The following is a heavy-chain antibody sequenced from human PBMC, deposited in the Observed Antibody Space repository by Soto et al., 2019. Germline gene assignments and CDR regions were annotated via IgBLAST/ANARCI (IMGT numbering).Heavy chain of an antibody. CDR2: IRGKAYGGTA. Sequence: PGGSLRLSCTASGFTLGAYAMSWVRQAPGKGLEWVGFIRGKAYGGTAEYAASAKGRFTISRDNAKNSLYLQMNSLRAEDTALYYCAKAPGSSSGSFDYWGQGTLVTVSS. CDR3: AKAPGSSSGSFDY. J-gene: IGHJ4*02. CDR1: GFTLGAYA. D-gene: IGHD3-22*01. V-gene: IGHV3-49*04.